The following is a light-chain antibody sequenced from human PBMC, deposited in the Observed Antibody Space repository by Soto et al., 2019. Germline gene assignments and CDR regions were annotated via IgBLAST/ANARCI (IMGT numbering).Light chain of an antibody. CDR1: SSDVGSYNL. V-gene: IGLV2-23*02. Sequence: QSVLTQPASVSGSPGQPITISCTGTSSDVGSYNLVSWNQQHPGKAPKLMIYEVSKRPSGVSNRFSGSKSGNTASLTISGLQAEDEADYYCCSYAGSSTPVVFGGGTKLTVL. CDR3: CSYAGSSTPVV. CDR2: EVS. J-gene: IGLJ2*01.